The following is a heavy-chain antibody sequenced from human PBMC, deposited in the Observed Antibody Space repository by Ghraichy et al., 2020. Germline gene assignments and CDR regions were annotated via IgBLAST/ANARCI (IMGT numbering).Heavy chain of an antibody. D-gene: IGHD6-19*01. CDR2: ISSSSSTI. CDR3: ARGASSGWYLAPPFGY. CDR1: GFTFSSYS. J-gene: IGHJ4*02. Sequence: GGSLRLSCAASGFTFSSYSMNWVRQAPGKGLEWVSYISSSSSTIYYADSVKGRFTISRDNAKNSLYLQMNSLRDEDTAVYYCARGASSGWYLAPPFGYWGQGTLVTVSS. V-gene: IGHV3-48*02.